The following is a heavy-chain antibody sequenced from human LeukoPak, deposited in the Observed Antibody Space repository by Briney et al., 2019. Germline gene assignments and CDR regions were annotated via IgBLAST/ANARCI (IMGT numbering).Heavy chain of an antibody. CDR2: IRGSGSGT. J-gene: IGHJ3*01. Sequence: GGSLRLSCAASGFTFSSYAMTWVRQAPGKGLEWVSSIRGSGSGTDYADSVEGRFTISRDNSKNTLYLQMNRLRAEDTAVYYCTKDPNGDYVGAFDFWGQGTLVTVSS. CDR1: GFTFSSYA. D-gene: IGHD4-17*01. CDR3: TKDPNGDYVGAFDF. V-gene: IGHV3-23*01.